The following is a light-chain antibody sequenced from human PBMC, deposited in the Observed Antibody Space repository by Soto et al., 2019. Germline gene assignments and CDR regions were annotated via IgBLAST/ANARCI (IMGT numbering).Light chain of an antibody. CDR2: GAS. CDR3: QQYGSSPLT. CDR1: QSVSSN. V-gene: IGKV3-20*01. Sequence: EIVMTQSPATLSVSPGERATLSCRASQSVSSNLAWYQQKPGQAPRLLIYGASTRATGVPDRFSGSGSGTDFTLTISRLEPEDFAVYSCQQYGSSPLTFGGGTKVDI. J-gene: IGKJ4*01.